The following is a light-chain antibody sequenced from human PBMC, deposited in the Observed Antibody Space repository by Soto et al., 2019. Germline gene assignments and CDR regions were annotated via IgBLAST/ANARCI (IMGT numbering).Light chain of an antibody. CDR2: PPS. Sequence: DIHLTHSASSLSSSLVDRVTITCLASQRINTYMNWYQHKPGKAPNLLIFPPSTLQSGVPSRFSGSGSGTDFTLTISSLQPEDFATYYCQQSYSIPLTFGGGTKVDIK. V-gene: IGKV1-39*01. CDR3: QQSYSIPLT. J-gene: IGKJ4*01. CDR1: QRINTY.